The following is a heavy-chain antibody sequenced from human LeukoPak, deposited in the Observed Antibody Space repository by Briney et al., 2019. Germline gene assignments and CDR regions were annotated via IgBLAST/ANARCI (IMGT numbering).Heavy chain of an antibody. CDR2: ISSSSSYI. CDR1: GFTVSSSY. V-gene: IGHV3-21*01. J-gene: IGHJ3*02. Sequence: GGSLRLSCAASGFTVSSSYMSWVRQAPGKGLEWVSSISSSSSYIYYADSVKGRFTISRDNAKNSLYLQMNSLRAEDTAVYYCAREVRAGFGELLRRRDAFDIWGQGTMVTVSS. CDR3: AREVRAGFGELLRRRDAFDI. D-gene: IGHD3-10*01.